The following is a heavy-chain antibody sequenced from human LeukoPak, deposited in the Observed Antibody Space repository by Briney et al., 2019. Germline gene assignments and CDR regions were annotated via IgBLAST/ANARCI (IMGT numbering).Heavy chain of an antibody. CDR2: IYPGDTDT. J-gene: IGHJ2*01. V-gene: IGHV5-51*01. CDR1: GYSFTSYW. D-gene: IGHD2-15*01. CDR3: ARAPTRRGYCSVGSCYWYFDL. Sequence: GESLNISCKRSGYSFTSYWIGWVRQMPGKGLEWMGIIYPGDTDTRYSPSFQGQVTISADKSISTAYLQWSSLKASDTAMYYCARAPTRRGYCSVGSCYWYFDLWGRGTLVTVSS.